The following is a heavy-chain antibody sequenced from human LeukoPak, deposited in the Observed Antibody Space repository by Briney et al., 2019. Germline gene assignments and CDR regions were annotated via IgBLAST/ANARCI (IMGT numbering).Heavy chain of an antibody. Sequence: GGSLRLSCAASGFTFSSYGMHWVRQAPGKGLGWMAVMWYDGSNKYYADSVKGRFTISRDNSKNTLYLQMNSLRAEDTAVYYCARDRGPGYSYGVLDYWGQGTLVTVSS. CDR1: GFTFSSYG. D-gene: IGHD5-18*01. J-gene: IGHJ4*02. V-gene: IGHV3-33*01. CDR2: MWYDGSNK. CDR3: ARDRGPGYSYGVLDY.